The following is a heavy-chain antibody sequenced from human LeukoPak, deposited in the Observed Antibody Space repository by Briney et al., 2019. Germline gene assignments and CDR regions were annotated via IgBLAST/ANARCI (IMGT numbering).Heavy chain of an antibody. CDR2: IRSKANSYAT. CDR3: TRHNYDSSGYYPNWFDP. D-gene: IGHD3-22*01. CDR1: GFTFSGSA. Sequence: GGSLRLSCAASGFTFSGSAMHWVRQASGKGLECVGRIRSKANSYATAYAASVKGRFTISRDDSKNTAYLQINSLKTEDTAVYYCTRHNYDSSGYYPNWFDPWGQGTLVTVSS. V-gene: IGHV3-73*01. J-gene: IGHJ5*02.